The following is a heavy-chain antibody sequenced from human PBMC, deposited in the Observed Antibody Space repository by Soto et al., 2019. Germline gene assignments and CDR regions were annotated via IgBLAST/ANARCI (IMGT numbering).Heavy chain of an antibody. J-gene: IGHJ6*02. V-gene: IGHV3-30*18. CDR2: ISYDGSNK. D-gene: IGHD4-17*01. CDR3: AKDQTTVTGYYYYGMDV. CDR1: GFTFSSYG. Sequence: QVQLVESGGGVVQPGRSLRLSCAASGFTFSSYGMHWVRQAPGKGLEWVAVISYDGSNKYYADSVKGRFTISRDNSKNTLYLRINSLRGEDTAVYYCAKDQTTVTGYYYYGMDVWGQGTTVTVSS.